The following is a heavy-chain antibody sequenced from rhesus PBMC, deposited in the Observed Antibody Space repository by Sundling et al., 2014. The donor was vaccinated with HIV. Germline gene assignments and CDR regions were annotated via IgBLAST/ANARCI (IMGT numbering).Heavy chain of an antibody. CDR1: GFTFSDYY. CDR2: IRNKAKGGSA. CDR3: TSRYERDY. J-gene: IGHJ4*01. Sequence: DVRLVESGGGLVQPGGSLRLSCAASGFTFSDYYINWVRQAPGKGPEWVGFIRNKAKGGSAAYAASVEGRFTISRDDSKNVASLQMNRLKIEDTAVYYCTSRYERDYWGQGVLVTVSS. V-gene: IGHV3-116*02. D-gene: IGHD3-40*01.